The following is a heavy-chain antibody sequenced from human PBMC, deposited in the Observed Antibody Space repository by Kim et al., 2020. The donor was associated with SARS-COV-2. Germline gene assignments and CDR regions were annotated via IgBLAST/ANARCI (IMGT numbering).Heavy chain of an antibody. Sequence: GGSLRLSCIVSGLTVSSNGMIWVRQAPGKGLEWVSTITDAGGRSTYYADPVKGRFTISRDNSKNTLYLQMNSLRADDTAVYYCARWATPDYFDYWGQGILVTV. J-gene: IGHJ4*02. CDR2: ITDAGGRS. D-gene: IGHD2-15*01. CDR3: ARWATPDYFDY. CDR1: GLTVSSNG. V-gene: IGHV3-23*01.